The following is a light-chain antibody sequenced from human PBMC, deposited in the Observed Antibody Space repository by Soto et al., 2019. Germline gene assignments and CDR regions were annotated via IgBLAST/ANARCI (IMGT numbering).Light chain of an antibody. V-gene: IGKV3-20*01. J-gene: IGKJ5*01. CDR3: QQYGRSPIT. Sequence: EIVLTQSPGSLSFSPGERATLSCRASQSLVSGYLAWYQQRPGQAPRLLVYGASNRATGIPDRFSGSGSGTDFTLIISRLEPEDFAGYFCQQYGRSPITFGQGTRLEIK. CDR2: GAS. CDR1: QSLVSGY.